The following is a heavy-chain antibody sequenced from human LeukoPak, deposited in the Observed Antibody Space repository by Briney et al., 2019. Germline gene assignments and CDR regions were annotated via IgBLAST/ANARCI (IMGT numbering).Heavy chain of an antibody. J-gene: IGHJ4*02. Sequence: ASVKVSCKASGYTFTGYYMHWVRQAPGQGLEWMGWINPNSGGTNYAQKFQSRVTMTRDTSISTAYMELSRLRSDGTAVYYCARDRSMYYDSSGYVYWGQGTLVTVSS. D-gene: IGHD3-22*01. V-gene: IGHV1-2*02. CDR1: GYTFTGYY. CDR3: ARDRSMYYDSSGYVY. CDR2: INPNSGGT.